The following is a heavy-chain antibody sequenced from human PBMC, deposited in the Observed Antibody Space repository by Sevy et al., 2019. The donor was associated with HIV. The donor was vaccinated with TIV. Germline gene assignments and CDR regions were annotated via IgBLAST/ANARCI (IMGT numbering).Heavy chain of an antibody. CDR3: ARESPISQNYYDSSCYYTYFDY. J-gene: IGHJ4*02. Sequence: SETLSLTCTVSGGSISSGDYYWSWIRQPPGKGLEWIGYIYYSGSTYYNPSLKSRVTISVDTSKNQFSLKLSSVTAADTAVYYFARESPISQNYYDSSCYYTYFDYWGQGTLVTVSS. CDR1: GGSISSGDYY. CDR2: IYYSGST. V-gene: IGHV4-30-4*01. D-gene: IGHD3-22*01.